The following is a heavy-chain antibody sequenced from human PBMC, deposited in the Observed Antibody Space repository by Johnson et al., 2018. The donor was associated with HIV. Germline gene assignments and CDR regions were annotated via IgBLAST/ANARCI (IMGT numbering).Heavy chain of an antibody. CDR3: ARGRKDIEAADGLDNDAFDV. D-gene: IGHD6-13*01. CDR1: EFTFSNYA. CDR2: ISYDGTNK. Sequence: QVQLVESGGGVVQPGRSLRIYCAVSEFTFSNYAMHWVRLAPGKGLQWVAVISYDGTNKYYGDSVKGRFTISRDSFKNTLYLRMDSLRPDDTAMYYCARGRKDIEAADGLDNDAFDVWGQGTLVTVSS. J-gene: IGHJ3*01. V-gene: IGHV3-30*04.